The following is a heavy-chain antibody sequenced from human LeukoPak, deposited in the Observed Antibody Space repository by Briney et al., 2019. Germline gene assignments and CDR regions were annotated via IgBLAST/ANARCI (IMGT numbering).Heavy chain of an antibody. D-gene: IGHD3-22*01. Sequence: PGGSLRLSCAASGFTFDDYAMHWVRQAPGKGLEWVSGISWNSGSIGYADSVKGRFTISRDNAKNSLYLQMNSLRAEDMALYYCAKVGSSGHEVDYWGQGTLVTVSS. CDR2: ISWNSGSI. J-gene: IGHJ4*02. V-gene: IGHV3-9*03. CDR3: AKVGSSGHEVDY. CDR1: GFTFDDYA.